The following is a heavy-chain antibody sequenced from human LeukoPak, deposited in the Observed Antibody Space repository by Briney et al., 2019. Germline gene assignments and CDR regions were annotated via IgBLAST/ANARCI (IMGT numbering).Heavy chain of an antibody. J-gene: IGHJ4*02. V-gene: IGHV1-46*01. CDR2: INPSGGST. CDR3: ARDGALDSSGYYSDY. Sequence: GASVKVSCKASGYTFTSYYMHWVRQAPGQGLEWMGIINPSGGSTSYAQKFQGRVTMTRDMSTSTVYMELSSLRSEDTAVYYCARDGALDSSGYYSDYWGQGTLVTVSS. D-gene: IGHD3-22*01. CDR1: GYTFTSYY.